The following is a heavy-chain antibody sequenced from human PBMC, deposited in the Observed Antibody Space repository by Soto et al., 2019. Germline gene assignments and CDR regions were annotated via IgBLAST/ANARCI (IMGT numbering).Heavy chain of an antibody. CDR1: GLTFSSYA. CDR2: ISSNGGST. D-gene: IGHD3-22*01. J-gene: IGHJ4*02. CDR3: ARDGEIGYDSSGYYGY. Sequence: GGSLRLSCAASGLTFSSYAMHWVRQAPGKGLEYVSAISSNGGSTYYANSVKGRFTISRDNSKNTLYLQMGSLRAEDMAVYYCARDGEIGYDSSGYYGYWGQGTLVTVSS. V-gene: IGHV3-64*01.